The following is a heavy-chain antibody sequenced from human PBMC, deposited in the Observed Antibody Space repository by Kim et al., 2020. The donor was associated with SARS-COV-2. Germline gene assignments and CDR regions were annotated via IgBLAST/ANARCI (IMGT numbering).Heavy chain of an antibody. CDR1: GGTFSSYA. CDR3: ARARARQWLVLRSPSYYYYGMDV. V-gene: IGHV1-69*13. CDR2: IIPIFGTA. J-gene: IGHJ6*02. D-gene: IGHD6-19*01. Sequence: SVKVSCKASGGTFSSYAISWVRQAPGQGLEWMGGIIPIFGTANYAQKFQGRVTITADESTSTAYMELSSLRSEDTAVYYCARARARQWLVLRSPSYYYYGMDVWGQGTTVTVSS.